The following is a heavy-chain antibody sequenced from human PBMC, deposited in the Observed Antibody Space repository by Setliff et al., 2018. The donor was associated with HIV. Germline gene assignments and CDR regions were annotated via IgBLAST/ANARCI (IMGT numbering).Heavy chain of an antibody. J-gene: IGHJ6*03. CDR3: AREPAAIQGAYYYYYMDV. CDR2: INHSGST. CDR1: GGSFSGYY. V-gene: IGHV4-34*01. Sequence: ASETLSLTCAVYGGSFSGYYWSWIRQPPGKGLEWIGEINHSGSTNYNPSLKSRVTISVDTSKNQFSLELSSVTAADTAVYYCAREPAAIQGAYYYYYMDVWGKGTTVTV. D-gene: IGHD2-2*02.